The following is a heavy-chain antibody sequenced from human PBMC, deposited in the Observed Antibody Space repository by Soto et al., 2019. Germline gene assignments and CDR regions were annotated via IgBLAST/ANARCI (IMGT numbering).Heavy chain of an antibody. D-gene: IGHD4-17*01. CDR1: GGSFSGYY. J-gene: IGHJ6*02. CDR3: AGRLTTVNYYYYGMDV. Sequence: PXGTLSLTCAVYGGSFSGYYWSWIRQPPGKGLEWIGEINHSGSTNYNPSLKSRVTISVDTSKNQFSLKLSSVTAADTAVYYCAGRLTTVNYYYYGMDVWGQGTTVTVSS. V-gene: IGHV4-34*01. CDR2: INHSGST.